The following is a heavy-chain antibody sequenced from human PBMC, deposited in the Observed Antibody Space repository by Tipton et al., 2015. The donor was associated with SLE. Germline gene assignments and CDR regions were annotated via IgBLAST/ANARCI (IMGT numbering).Heavy chain of an antibody. V-gene: IGHV4-59*01. D-gene: IGHD3-3*01. CDR1: GGSMGNYY. CDR3: ARGGYYDAADF. Sequence: LRLSCSVSGGSMGNYYCSWIRQPPGKGLEWIGYIHYSGSTNYNPSLKSRVIMSADTSRSQFSLELSSVTTADTALYYCARGGYYDAADFWGEGTVVAVSA. J-gene: IGHJ4*02. CDR2: IHYSGST.